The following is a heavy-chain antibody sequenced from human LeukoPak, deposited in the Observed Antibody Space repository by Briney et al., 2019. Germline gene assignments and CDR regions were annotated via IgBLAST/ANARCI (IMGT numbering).Heavy chain of an antibody. CDR2: IKSRTDGETR. D-gene: IGHD3-16*01. Sequence: GGSLRLSCAASGFTFSTYVMHWVRQAPGKGLEWVGRIKSRTDGETRDYAAPVKGRFIISRDDSENTLYLQMNSLKTEDTAVYYCTTVHGAGPVNFDHWGQGSLVTVSS. CDR1: GFTFSTYV. V-gene: IGHV3-15*01. CDR3: TTVHGAGPVNFDH. J-gene: IGHJ4*02.